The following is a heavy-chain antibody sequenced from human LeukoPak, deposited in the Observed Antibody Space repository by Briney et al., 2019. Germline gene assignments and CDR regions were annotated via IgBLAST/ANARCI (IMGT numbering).Heavy chain of an antibody. CDR3: ARMEGSGWYPFDY. D-gene: IGHD6-19*01. Sequence: PSETLSLTCTVSGGSISGYYWSWIRQPPGKGLEWIGYIYYSGSTNYNPSLKSRVTISVDTSKNQFSLKLSSVTAADTAVYYCARMEGSGWYPFDYWGQGTLVTVSS. V-gene: IGHV4-59*01. J-gene: IGHJ4*02. CDR2: IYYSGST. CDR1: GGSISGYY.